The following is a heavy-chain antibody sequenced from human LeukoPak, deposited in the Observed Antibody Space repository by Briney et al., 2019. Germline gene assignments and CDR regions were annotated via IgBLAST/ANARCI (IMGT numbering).Heavy chain of an antibody. CDR1: GFTFSSYW. J-gene: IGHJ4*02. D-gene: IGHD1-26*01. Sequence: GGSLRLSCAASGFTFSSYWMTWVRQTPEKGLEWVANIKIGGSEKYYVDSVKGRFTISRDDAKNSLYLQMNTLRVEDTALYYCARAQVGATGGGNLDHWGQGTLVTVSS. V-gene: IGHV3-7*01. CDR3: ARAQVGATGGGNLDH. CDR2: IKIGGSEK.